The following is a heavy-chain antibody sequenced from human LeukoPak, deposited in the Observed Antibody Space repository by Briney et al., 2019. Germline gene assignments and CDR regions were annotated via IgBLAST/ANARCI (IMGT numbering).Heavy chain of an antibody. D-gene: IGHD3-3*01. J-gene: IGHJ4*02. CDR3: ASYDFWSGYPL. V-gene: IGHV4-4*07. CDR1: GGSISSYY. Sequence: SETLSLTCTVSGGSISSYYWSWLRQPAGKGLEWIGRMDTSGSTRYNPSLKSRVTISLDTSKNQLSLRLDSVTAADTAVYYCASYDFWSGYPLWGQGTLVTVSS. CDR2: MDTSGST.